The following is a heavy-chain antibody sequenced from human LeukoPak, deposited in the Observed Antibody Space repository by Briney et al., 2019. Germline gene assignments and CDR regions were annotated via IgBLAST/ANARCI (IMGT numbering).Heavy chain of an antibody. D-gene: IGHD6-19*01. CDR3: AKSASAGNFYYGMDV. Sequence: GGSLRLSCAASGFTFSDYPIRWVRQAPGKGLEWVAVISYDGRNQYYADSVKGRFTISRDNSMNTLYLQMNSVRAEDAAVYSCAKSASAGNFYYGMDVWGQGTTVTVSS. CDR2: ISYDGRNQ. J-gene: IGHJ6*02. V-gene: IGHV3-30*18. CDR1: GFTFSDYP.